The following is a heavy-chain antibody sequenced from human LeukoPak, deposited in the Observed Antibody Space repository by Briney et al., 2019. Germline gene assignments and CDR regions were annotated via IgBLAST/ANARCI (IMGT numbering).Heavy chain of an antibody. Sequence: HPGGSLRLSCAASGLTFDDYAMHWVRQAPGKGLEWVSGISWNSGSIGYADSVKGRFTISRDNAKNSLYLQMNSLRAEDTALYYCAKVPTSTAVDTAMYDYWGQGTLVTVSS. J-gene: IGHJ4*02. CDR1: GLTFDDYA. D-gene: IGHD5-18*01. CDR3: AKVPTSTAVDTAMYDY. V-gene: IGHV3-9*01. CDR2: ISWNSGSI.